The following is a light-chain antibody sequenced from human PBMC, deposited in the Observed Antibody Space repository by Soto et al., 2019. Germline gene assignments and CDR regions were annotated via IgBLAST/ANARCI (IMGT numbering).Light chain of an antibody. CDR3: QQYGSSPPRT. CDR1: QSVSNDF. CDR2: GAS. Sequence: EIVLTQSPGILSLSPWERATLSCRASQSVSNDFLAWYQQKPGQAPRLLIYGASTRATDVPDRFSGSGSGADFTLSISRLEPEDFAVYYCQQYGSSPPRTFGQGTKVDIK. V-gene: IGKV3-20*01. J-gene: IGKJ1*01.